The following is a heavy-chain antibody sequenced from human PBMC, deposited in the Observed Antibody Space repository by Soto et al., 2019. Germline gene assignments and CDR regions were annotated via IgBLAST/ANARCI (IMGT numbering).Heavy chain of an antibody. CDR1: GFTFSSYG. J-gene: IGHJ4*02. Sequence: WGSLRLSCAASGFTFSSYGMHWVRQAPGKGLEWVAVIWYDGSNKYYADSVKGRFTISRDNSKNTLYLQMNSLRAEDTAVYYCAREPVDTATLLTFDXWGQGTLVTVSX. D-gene: IGHD5-18*01. V-gene: IGHV3-33*01. CDR3: AREPVDTATLLTFDX. CDR2: IWYDGSNK.